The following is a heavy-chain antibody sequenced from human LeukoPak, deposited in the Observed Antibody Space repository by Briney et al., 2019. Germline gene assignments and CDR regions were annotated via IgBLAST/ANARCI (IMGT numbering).Heavy chain of an antibody. D-gene: IGHD4-17*01. CDR3: ASGMTTATGY. CDR2: IGHSGNT. CDR1: GYSIRSGYY. J-gene: IGHJ4*02. Sequence: SETLSLTCAVSGYSIRSGYYWGWIRQPPGKGLEWIGSIGHSGNTHYNPSLKSRVTISADTSTNQFSLKLSSVTAADTAVYYCASGMTTATGYWGQGTLVTVSS. V-gene: IGHV4-38-2*01.